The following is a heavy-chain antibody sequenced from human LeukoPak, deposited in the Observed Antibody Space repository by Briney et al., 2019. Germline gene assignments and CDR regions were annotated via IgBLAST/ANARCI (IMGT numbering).Heavy chain of an antibody. V-gene: IGHV4-39*01. CDR1: GGSISSSSYY. Sequence: PSETLSLTCTVSGGSISSSSYYWGWIRQPPGKGLEWIGSIYYSGSTYYNPSLKSRVTISVDTSKNQFSLKLSSVTAADTAVYYCARRGYYDRWYYFDYWGQGTLVTVSS. CDR3: ARRGYYDRWYYFDY. D-gene: IGHD3-22*01. J-gene: IGHJ4*02. CDR2: IYYSGST.